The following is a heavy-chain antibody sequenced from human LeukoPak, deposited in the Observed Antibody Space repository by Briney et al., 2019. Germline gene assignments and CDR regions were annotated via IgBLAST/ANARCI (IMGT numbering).Heavy chain of an antibody. V-gene: IGHV1-18*01. Sequence: ASVKLSCKASGYTFTSYGISWVRQAPGQGLEWMGWISAYNGNTNYAQKLQGRVTMTTDTSTSTAYMGLRSLRSDDTAVYYCARRPGGYGTTSLPYYGMDVWGQGTTVTVSS. J-gene: IGHJ6*02. D-gene: IGHD5-12*01. CDR2: ISAYNGNT. CDR3: ARRPGGYGTTSLPYYGMDV. CDR1: GYTFTSYG.